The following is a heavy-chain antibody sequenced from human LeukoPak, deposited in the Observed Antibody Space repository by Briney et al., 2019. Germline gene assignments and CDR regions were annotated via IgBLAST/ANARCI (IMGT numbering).Heavy chain of an antibody. V-gene: IGHV3-33*08. CDR1: GFAFSSLA. D-gene: IGHD4-17*01. J-gene: IGHJ4*02. Sequence: HPGTSLRLSCAVSGFAFSSLAMHWVRQAPGKGLEWVAVIWYDGSNKYYADSVKGRFTISRDNSKNTLYLQMNSLRAEDTAVYYCARDSTVGDLDYWGQGTLVTVSS. CDR3: ARDSTVGDLDY. CDR2: IWYDGSNK.